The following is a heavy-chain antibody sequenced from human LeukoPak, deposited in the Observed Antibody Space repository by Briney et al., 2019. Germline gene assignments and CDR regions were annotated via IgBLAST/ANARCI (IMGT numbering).Heavy chain of an antibody. CDR1: GFTFTTYD. Sequence: GGSLRLSCAASGFTFTTYDMSWVRQAPGKGLEWVSAIIGSGGSTYYADSVKGRFTISRDNSKNTLYLQMNSLRAEDTAVYYCAKARTRRNNWFDPWGQGTLVTVSS. CDR2: IIGSGGST. V-gene: IGHV3-23*01. D-gene: IGHD1-14*01. CDR3: AKARTRRNNWFDP. J-gene: IGHJ5*02.